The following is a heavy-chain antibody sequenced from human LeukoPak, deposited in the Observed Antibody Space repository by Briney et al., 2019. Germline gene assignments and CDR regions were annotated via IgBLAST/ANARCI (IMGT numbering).Heavy chain of an antibody. J-gene: IGHJ4*02. CDR2: IKKDGREN. V-gene: IGHV3-7*01. CDR3: VIEFSGEYDY. Sequence: PGGSLTLSCAASGFTSSNYWMTWVRQAPGKGLEWVANIKKDGRENYYVDSVKDRFNISRDNAMNSLYLQMNSVRAEDTVVYYCVIEFSGEYDYWGQGTLVTVSS. D-gene: IGHD3-10*01. CDR1: GFTSSNYW.